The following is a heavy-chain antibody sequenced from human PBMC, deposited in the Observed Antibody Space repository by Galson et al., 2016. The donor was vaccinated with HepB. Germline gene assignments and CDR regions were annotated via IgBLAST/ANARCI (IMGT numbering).Heavy chain of an antibody. V-gene: IGHV3-73*01. J-gene: IGHJ4*02. CDR1: GFILSGSV. D-gene: IGHD4/OR15-4a*01. Sequence: SLRLSCAGSGFILSGSVIHWVRQASGKGLEWVGRSRRENNNYATAYAASVKGRFTISRDDSKNMAFLQMTSLKTEDTAVYYCIYGAESRDYWGQGTAVTVSA. CDR2: SRRENNNYAT. CDR3: IYGAESRDY.